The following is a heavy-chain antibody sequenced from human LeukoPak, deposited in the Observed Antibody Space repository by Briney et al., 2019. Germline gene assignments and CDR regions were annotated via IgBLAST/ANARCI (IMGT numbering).Heavy chain of an antibody. J-gene: IGHJ4*02. CDR3: ARDAYVEMATIQYFDY. D-gene: IGHD5-24*01. Sequence: SETLSLTCTVSGGSISSGHYYWSWIRQPAGKGLEWIGRIYSSGNTNYNPSFKSRVTISVDSSNNQFSLELSSVTAADTAVYYCARDAYVEMATIQYFDYWGQGTLVTVSS. CDR2: IYSSGNT. V-gene: IGHV4-61*02. CDR1: GGSISSGHYY.